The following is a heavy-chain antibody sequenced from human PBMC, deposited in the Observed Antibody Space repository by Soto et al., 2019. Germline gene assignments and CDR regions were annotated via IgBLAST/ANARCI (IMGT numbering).Heavy chain of an antibody. D-gene: IGHD3-3*01. J-gene: IGHJ6*02. CDR2: INAGNGNT. CDR1: GYTFTSYA. V-gene: IGHV1-3*01. CDR3: ARDPLHYDFWSGYYYYYYGMDV. Sequence: ASVKVSCKASGYTFTSYAMHWVRQAPGQRLEWMGWINAGNGNTKYSQKFQGRVTITRDTSASTAYMELSSLRSEDTAVYYCARDPLHYDFWSGYYYYYYGMDVWDQGTTVTVSS.